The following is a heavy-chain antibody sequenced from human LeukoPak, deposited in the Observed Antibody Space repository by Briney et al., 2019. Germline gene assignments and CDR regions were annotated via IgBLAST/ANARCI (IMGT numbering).Heavy chain of an antibody. CDR1: GFTLGSHD. Sequence: PGGSLRLSCTASGFTLGSHDMHWVRQTTGEGLEWVAAIASGFQTFYAGSVKGRFTVSREDAKNSLYLQMNSLRAGDTAVYYCVREARGYHDTYFDYWGQGTLVTVSS. D-gene: IGHD5-18*01. V-gene: IGHV3-13*01. CDR2: IASGFQT. J-gene: IGHJ4*02. CDR3: VREARGYHDTYFDY.